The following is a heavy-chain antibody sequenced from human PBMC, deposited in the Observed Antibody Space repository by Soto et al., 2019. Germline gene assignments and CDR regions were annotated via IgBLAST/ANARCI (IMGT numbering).Heavy chain of an antibody. CDR1: GFTFSSYA. CDR3: AITVRRTVY. J-gene: IGHJ4*02. V-gene: IGHV3-23*01. D-gene: IGHD4-17*01. CDR2: ISGSGGST. Sequence: EVQRLESGGGLVQPGGSLRLSCAASGFTFSSYAMSWVRQAPGQGLEWVSAISGSGGSTYYADSVKGRFTISRDNSKNTLYLQMNSPRAEDTAVYYCAITVRRTVYWGQGTLVTVSS.